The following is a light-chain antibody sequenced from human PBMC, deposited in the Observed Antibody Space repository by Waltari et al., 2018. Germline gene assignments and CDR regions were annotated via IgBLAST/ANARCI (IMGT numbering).Light chain of an antibody. V-gene: IGLV2-14*01. Sequence: QSALTQPASVSGSPGQSITISCTGTSTDVVGYNSVSWYQQHPGKAPKLMIYDVSKRPSGVSNRFSGSKSGNTASLTISGRQAEDEADYYCSSYTSSSVYVFGTGTKVTVL. J-gene: IGLJ1*01. CDR2: DVS. CDR1: STDVVGYNS. CDR3: SSYTSSSVYV.